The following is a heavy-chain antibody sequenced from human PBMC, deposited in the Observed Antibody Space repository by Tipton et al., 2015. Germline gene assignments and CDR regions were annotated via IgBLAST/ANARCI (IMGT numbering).Heavy chain of an antibody. V-gene: IGHV3-23*01. CDR3: ARSPFKSGYFDY. D-gene: IGHD2/OR15-2a*01. Sequence: SLRLSCAASGFTFSSYAMSWVRQAPGKGLEWVSTLSGGGGSTYYADSVKGRFTISRDNSKNTLYLQMNSLRAEDTAVYYCARSPFKSGYFDYWGQGTLVTVSS. CDR2: LSGGGGST. J-gene: IGHJ4*02. CDR1: GFTFSSYA.